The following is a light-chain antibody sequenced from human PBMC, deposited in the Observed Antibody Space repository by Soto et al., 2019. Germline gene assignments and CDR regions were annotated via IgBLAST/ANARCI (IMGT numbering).Light chain of an antibody. CDR3: QQSYSTPLT. Sequence: DIQMPQSPSSLSASVGDRVTITCRASQSISSYLNWYQQKPGKAPKLLIYAASSLQSGVPSRFSGSGSGTDVTLTISSLQPEDFATYYCQQSYSTPLTFGGGTKVESK. J-gene: IGKJ4*01. V-gene: IGKV1-39*01. CDR1: QSISSY. CDR2: AAS.